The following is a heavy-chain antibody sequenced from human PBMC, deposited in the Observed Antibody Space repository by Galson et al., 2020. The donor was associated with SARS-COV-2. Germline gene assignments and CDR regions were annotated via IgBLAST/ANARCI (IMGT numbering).Heavy chain of an antibody. CDR3: ASTPTYYDILTGYYLRYYFDY. J-gene: IGHJ4*02. CDR1: GFTFSSYA. Sequence: GGSLRLSCAASGFTFSSYAMSWVRQAPGKGLEWVSAISGSGGSTYYADSVKGRFTISRDNSKNTLYLQMNSLRAEDTAVYYCASTPTYYDILTGYYLRYYFDYWGQGTLVTVSS. V-gene: IGHV3-23*01. D-gene: IGHD3-9*01. CDR2: ISGSGGST.